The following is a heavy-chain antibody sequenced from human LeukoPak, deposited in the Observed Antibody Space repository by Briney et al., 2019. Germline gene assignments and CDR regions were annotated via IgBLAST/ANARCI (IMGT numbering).Heavy chain of an antibody. Sequence: PSETLSLTCTVSGGSISSYYWSWIRQAPGKGLEWIGYIYYSGSTNYNPSLKSRVTISVDTSKNQFSLKLSSVTAADTAVYYCARDADYGEVDWFDPWGQGTLVTVSS. CDR3: ARDADYGEVDWFDP. CDR2: IYYSGST. V-gene: IGHV4-59*01. CDR1: GGSISSYY. D-gene: IGHD4-17*01. J-gene: IGHJ5*02.